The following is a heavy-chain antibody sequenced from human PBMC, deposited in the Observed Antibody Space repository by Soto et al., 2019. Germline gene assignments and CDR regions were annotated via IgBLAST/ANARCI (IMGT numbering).Heavy chain of an antibody. CDR3: ARESEDLTSNFDY. V-gene: IGHV3-21*01. CDR2: ISSTTNYI. Sequence: KSGGSLRLSCAASGFTFTRYSMNWVRQAPGKGLEWVSSISSTTNYIYYADSMKGRFTVSRDNAKNSVYLEVNSLSAEDTAVYYCARESEDLTSNFDYWGQGTLVTVSS. J-gene: IGHJ4*02. CDR1: GFTFTRYS.